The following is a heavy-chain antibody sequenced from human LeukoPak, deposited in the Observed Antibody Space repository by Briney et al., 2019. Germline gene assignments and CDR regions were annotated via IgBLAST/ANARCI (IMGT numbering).Heavy chain of an antibody. CDR2: INPNSSGT. Sequence: ASVKVSCKASGYTFTGYYMHWVRQAPGQGLEWMGWINPNSSGTNYEQKFQGRVTMTRDTSISTAYMELSRLRSDDTAVYYCARDWLLSSGLDYWGQGTLVTVSS. CDR3: ARDWLLSSGLDY. D-gene: IGHD6-19*01. J-gene: IGHJ4*02. V-gene: IGHV1-2*02. CDR1: GYTFTGYY.